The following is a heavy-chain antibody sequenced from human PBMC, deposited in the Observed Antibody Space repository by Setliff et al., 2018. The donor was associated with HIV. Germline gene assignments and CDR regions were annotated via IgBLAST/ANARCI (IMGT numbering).Heavy chain of an antibody. J-gene: IGHJ4*02. CDR2: IYHSGST. CDR1: GYSISSGYY. V-gene: IGHV4-38-2*02. D-gene: IGHD6-13*01. Sequence: SETLSLTCAVSGYSISSGYYWGWIRQPPGKGLEWIGSIYHSGSTYYNPSPKSRVTISVDTSKNQFSLKLSSVTAADTAVYYCAREENSSSWYAYFDYWGQGTLVTVSS. CDR3: AREENSSSWYAYFDY.